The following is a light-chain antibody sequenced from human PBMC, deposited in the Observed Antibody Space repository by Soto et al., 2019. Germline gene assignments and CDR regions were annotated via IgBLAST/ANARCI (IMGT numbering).Light chain of an antibody. V-gene: IGKV4-1*01. CDR1: RSLLFDSNNKNY. J-gene: IGKJ5*01. Sequence: TRAAVSRAVSVSESSTSNCKSSRSLLFDSNNKNYLAWYQQKPGQPPKVLIYWASTRESGVPDRFSGSGSGTDFTLTISSLQAEDVAVYYCQQYYSTPPTFGQGTRLEIK. CDR2: WAS. CDR3: QQYYSTPPT.